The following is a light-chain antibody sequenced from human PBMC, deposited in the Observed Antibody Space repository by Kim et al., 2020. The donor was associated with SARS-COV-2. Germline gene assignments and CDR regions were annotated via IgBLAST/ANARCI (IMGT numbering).Light chain of an antibody. CDR3: QAWDSSTHVV. Sequence: VSPGQTASITCSGDKLGHKYACWYQQKPGQSPVLVIYQDSKRPSGIPERFSGSNSGNTATLTISGTQAMDEADYYCQAWDSSTHVVFGGGTQLTVL. CDR1: KLGHKY. V-gene: IGLV3-1*01. CDR2: QDS. J-gene: IGLJ2*01.